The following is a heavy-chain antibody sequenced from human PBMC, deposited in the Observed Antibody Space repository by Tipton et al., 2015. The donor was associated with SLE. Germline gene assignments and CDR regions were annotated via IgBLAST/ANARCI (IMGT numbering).Heavy chain of an antibody. D-gene: IGHD3-3*01. Sequence: SLRLSCAASGFTFSNAWMSWVRQAPGKGLEWVGRIKSKTDGGTTDYAAPVKGRFTISRDDSKNTLYLQMNSLKTEDTAVYYCTTDRCITIFGVLIEAGYYYYMDVWGKGTTVNVSS. CDR2: IKSKTDGGTT. J-gene: IGHJ6*03. V-gene: IGHV3-15*01. CDR1: GFTFSNAW. CDR3: TTDRCITIFGVLIEAGYYYYMDV.